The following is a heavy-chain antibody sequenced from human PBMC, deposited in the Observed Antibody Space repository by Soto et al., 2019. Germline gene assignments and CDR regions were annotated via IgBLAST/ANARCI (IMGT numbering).Heavy chain of an antibody. CDR1: GFSFSSYA. J-gene: IGHJ4*02. CDR3: ARETVRTFDY. CDR2: ISYDGSNK. V-gene: IGHV3-30-3*01. D-gene: IGHD3-16*01. Sequence: QVQLVESGGGVVQPGRSLRLSCAASGFSFSSYAMHWVRHAPGKGLEWVGVISYDGSNKYYADSVKGRFTISRDNSKNTLYLQMNSLRAEDTAVYYCARETVRTFDYWGQGTLVTVSS.